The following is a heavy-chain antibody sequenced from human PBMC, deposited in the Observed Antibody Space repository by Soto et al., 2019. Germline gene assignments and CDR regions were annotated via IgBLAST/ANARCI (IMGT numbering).Heavy chain of an antibody. V-gene: IGHV1-8*01. D-gene: IGHD1-1*01. J-gene: IGHJ3*02. Sequence: GASVKVSCKASGYTFTSYDINWVRQATGQGLEWMGWMNPNSGNTGYAQKFQGRVTMTRNTSISTAYMELSSLRSEDTAVYYCARACRTTTSNTDAFDIWGQGTMVTVSS. CDR1: GYTFTSYD. CDR2: MNPNSGNT. CDR3: ARACRTTTSNTDAFDI.